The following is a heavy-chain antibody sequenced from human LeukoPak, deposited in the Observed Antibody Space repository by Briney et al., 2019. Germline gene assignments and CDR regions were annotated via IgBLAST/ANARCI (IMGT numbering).Heavy chain of an antibody. Sequence: ASVKVSCKASGYTCTGYYMHLVRQAPGQGLEWMGWINPNSGGTNYAQKFQGRVTMTRDTSISTAYMELSRLRSDDTAVYYCAWSSGWSPGGAFDIWGQGTMVTVSS. CDR2: INPNSGGT. V-gene: IGHV1-2*02. CDR1: GYTCTGYY. J-gene: IGHJ3*02. CDR3: AWSSGWSPGGAFDI. D-gene: IGHD6-19*01.